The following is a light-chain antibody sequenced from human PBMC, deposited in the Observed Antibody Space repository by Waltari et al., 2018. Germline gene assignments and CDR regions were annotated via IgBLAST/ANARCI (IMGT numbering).Light chain of an antibody. J-gene: IGKJ4*01. CDR3: QKYGRTPRP. Sequence: DIVMTQTPLSLSVTPGQPASISCKSSQSLLHSDGKTYLYWYLQKPGQSPQLLIYEVSSRFSGVPDRFSGSGSGTDFTLTISRLEPEDFAVYFCQKYGRTPRPFGGGTKVEI. CDR1: QSLLHSDGKTY. V-gene: IGKV2-29*02. CDR2: EVS.